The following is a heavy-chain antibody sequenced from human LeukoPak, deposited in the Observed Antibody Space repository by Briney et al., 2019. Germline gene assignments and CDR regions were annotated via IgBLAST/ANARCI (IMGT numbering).Heavy chain of an antibody. Sequence: PGGSLRLSCAASGFTFRSYAMSWVRQAPGKGLEWVSAVGGSGGDTYYGDSVQGRFTISRDNSKNTVYMQINSLRAEDTAIYSCAKDIGRSGAYWGQGTLVTVSS. CDR1: GFTFRSYA. D-gene: IGHD1-26*01. CDR2: VGGSGGDT. J-gene: IGHJ4*02. V-gene: IGHV3-23*01. CDR3: AKDIGRSGAY.